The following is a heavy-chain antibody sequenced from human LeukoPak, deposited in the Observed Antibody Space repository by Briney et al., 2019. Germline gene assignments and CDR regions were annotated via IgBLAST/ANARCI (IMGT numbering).Heavy chain of an antibody. J-gene: IGHJ5*02. D-gene: IGHD2-2*01. CDR3: ARDSSPSSRNWFDP. Sequence: PGGSLRLSCAASGFTFSSYSMSWVRQAPGKGLEWVSYISSSSSTIYYADSVKGRFTISRDNAKNSLYLQMNSLRAEDTAVYYCARDSSPSSRNWFDPWGQGTLVTVSS. CDR1: GFTFSSYS. CDR2: ISSSSSTI. V-gene: IGHV3-48*01.